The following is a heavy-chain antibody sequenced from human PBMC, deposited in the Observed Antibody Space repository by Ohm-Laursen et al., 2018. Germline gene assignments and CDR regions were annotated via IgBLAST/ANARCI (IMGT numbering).Heavy chain of an antibody. CDR1: GGSISSGGYY. CDR3: ARVSSGGDAFDI. D-gene: IGHD2-15*01. J-gene: IGHJ3*02. Sequence: TLSLTCTVSGGSISSGGYYWSWIRQHPGKGLEWIGYIYYSGSTYYNPSLKSLVTISVDTSKSQFSLKLSSVTAADTAVYYCARVSSGGDAFDIWGQGTMVTVSS. CDR2: IYYSGST. V-gene: IGHV4-31*01.